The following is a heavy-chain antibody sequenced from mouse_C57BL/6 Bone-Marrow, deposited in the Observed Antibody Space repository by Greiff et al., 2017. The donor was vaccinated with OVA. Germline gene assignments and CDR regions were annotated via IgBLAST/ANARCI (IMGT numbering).Heavy chain of an antibody. J-gene: IGHJ1*03. V-gene: IGHV1-63*01. Sequence: QVQLQQSGAELVRPGTSVKMSCKASGYTFTNYWIGWAKQRPGHGLEWIGDIYPGGGYTNYNEKFKGKATLTADKSSSTAYMQFSSLTSEDSAIYYCARSFHGYFDVWGTGTTVTVSS. CDR2: IYPGGGYT. CDR1: GYTFTNYW. CDR3: ARSFHGYFDV.